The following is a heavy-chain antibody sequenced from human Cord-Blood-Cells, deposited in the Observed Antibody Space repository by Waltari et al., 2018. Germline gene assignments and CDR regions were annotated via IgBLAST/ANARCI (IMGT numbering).Heavy chain of an antibody. D-gene: IGHD6-13*01. J-gene: IGHJ3*02. CDR2: INHSGST. V-gene: IGHV4-34*01. CDR3: ARPLQAAAPQDAFDI. CDR1: GGSFSGYY. Sequence: QVQLQQWGAGLLKPSETLSLTCAVYGGSFSGYYWSWIRQPPGKGLEWIGEINHSGSTNYHPSLKSRVTISVDTSKNQFSLKLSSVTAADTAVYYCARPLQAAAPQDAFDIWGQGTMVTVSS.